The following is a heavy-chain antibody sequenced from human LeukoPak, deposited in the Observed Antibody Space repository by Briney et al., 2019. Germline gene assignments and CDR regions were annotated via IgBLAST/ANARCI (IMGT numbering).Heavy chain of an antibody. CDR3: TYGPYYYYMDV. Sequence: SETLSLTCAVYGGSFSGYYWSWIRQPPGKGLEWIGYIYYSGSTNYNPSLKSRVTISVDTSKNQFSLKLSSVTAADTAVYYCTYGPYYYYMDVWGKGTTVTISS. J-gene: IGHJ6*03. CDR2: IYYSGST. V-gene: IGHV4-59*08. D-gene: IGHD3-10*01. CDR1: GGSFSGYY.